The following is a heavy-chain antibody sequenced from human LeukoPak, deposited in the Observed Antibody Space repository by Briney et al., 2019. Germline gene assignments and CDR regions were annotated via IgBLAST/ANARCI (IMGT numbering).Heavy chain of an antibody. J-gene: IGHJ6*02. CDR2: INAGNGNT. Sequence: ASVKVSCKASGYTFTSYAMHWVRQAPGQRLEWMGWINAGNGNTKYSQKFQGRVTITRDTSASTAYMELSGLRSEDTAVYYCARAEGLRFLEWLSTNYYYYGMDVWGQGTTVTVSS. D-gene: IGHD3-3*01. V-gene: IGHV1-3*01. CDR1: GYTFTSYA. CDR3: ARAEGLRFLEWLSTNYYYYGMDV.